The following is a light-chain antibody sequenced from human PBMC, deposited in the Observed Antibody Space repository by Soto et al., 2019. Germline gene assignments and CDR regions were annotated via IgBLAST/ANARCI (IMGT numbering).Light chain of an antibody. CDR2: VAS. Sequence: EIQMTQSPSSLSAPLGDRVIITCRASQGVRNDLVWFQQRPGHAPKLLIYVASSMPTGIPSRFSGSGSGTEFTLTISSLQPEDSAAYYCLQHTNYPLTFGPGTRVEIK. J-gene: IGKJ1*01. V-gene: IGKV1-17*01. CDR1: QGVRND. CDR3: LQHTNYPLT.